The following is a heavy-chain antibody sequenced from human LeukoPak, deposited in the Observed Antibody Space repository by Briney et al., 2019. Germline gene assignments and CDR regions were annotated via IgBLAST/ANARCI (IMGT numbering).Heavy chain of an antibody. Sequence: SETLSLTCAVYGGSFSGYYWSWIRQPPGKGLEWIGEINHSGSTNYNPSLKSRVTISVDTSKNQFSLKLSSVTAADTAVYYCARGRRTIFGVVIMGQFDYWGQGILVTVSS. CDR2: INHSGST. D-gene: IGHD3-3*01. CDR1: GGSFSGYY. CDR3: ARGRRTIFGVVIMGQFDY. V-gene: IGHV4-34*01. J-gene: IGHJ4*02.